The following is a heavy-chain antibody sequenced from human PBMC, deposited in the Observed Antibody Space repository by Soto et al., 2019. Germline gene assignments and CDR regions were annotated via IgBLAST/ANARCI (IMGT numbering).Heavy chain of an antibody. CDR1: GGSISSGGYY. D-gene: IGHD5-12*01. J-gene: IGHJ6*02. Sequence: SETLSLTCTVSGGSISSGGYYWSWIRQHPGKGLEWIGYIHYSGSTYYNPSLKSRVTISVDTSKNQFSLKLSSVTAADTAVYYCARASGYGNDYGMDVWGQGTTVTVSS. CDR3: ARASGYGNDYGMDV. V-gene: IGHV4-31*03. CDR2: IHYSGST.